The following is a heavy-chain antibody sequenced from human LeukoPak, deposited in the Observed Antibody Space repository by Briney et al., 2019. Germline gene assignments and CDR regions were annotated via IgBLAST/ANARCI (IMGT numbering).Heavy chain of an antibody. D-gene: IGHD1-26*01. CDR1: GDSVSTNSAT. CDR2: TYYRSKWNN. Sequence: SQTLSLTCAISGDSVSTNSATWTWLRQSPSRGLEWLGRTYYRSKWNNDYAVSMKSRITIDPDTSKNQFSLQLNSVTPEDTAVYYCARLVGASWFDSWGQGTLVTVSS. V-gene: IGHV6-1*01. CDR3: ARLVGASWFDS. J-gene: IGHJ5*01.